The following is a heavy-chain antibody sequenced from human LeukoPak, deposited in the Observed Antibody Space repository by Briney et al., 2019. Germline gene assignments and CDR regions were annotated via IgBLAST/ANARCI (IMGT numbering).Heavy chain of an antibody. CDR2: IKQDGSEK. J-gene: IGHJ6*03. D-gene: IGHD4-17*01. CDR3: ARVASYGDHANYYYYYMDV. Sequence: PGGSLRLSCAASGFTFSSYWMSWVRQAPGKGLEWVANIKQDGSEKYYVDSVKGRFTISRDYSKNTLYLQMNRLRAEDTAVYYCARVASYGDHANYYYYYMDVWGKGTTVTISS. V-gene: IGHV3-7*03. CDR1: GFTFSSYW.